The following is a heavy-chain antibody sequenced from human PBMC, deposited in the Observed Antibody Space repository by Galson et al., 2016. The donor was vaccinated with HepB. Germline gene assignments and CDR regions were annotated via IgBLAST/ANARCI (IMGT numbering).Heavy chain of an antibody. Sequence: SLRLSCAASGFTFSSYGMHWVRQAPGKGLEWVAVISYDGSDKYYADSVKGRFTISRDNSKNKVYLQMNSLRAEDTAAYYCAKVVGAITRGAFDIWGQGTMVTVSS. CDR3: AKVVGAITRGAFDI. D-gene: IGHD1-26*01. J-gene: IGHJ3*02. CDR2: ISYDGSDK. V-gene: IGHV3-30*18. CDR1: GFTFSSYG.